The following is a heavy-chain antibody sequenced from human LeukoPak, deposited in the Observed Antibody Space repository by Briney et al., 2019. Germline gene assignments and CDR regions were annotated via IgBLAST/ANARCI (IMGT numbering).Heavy chain of an antibody. V-gene: IGHV3-23*01. CDR3: AKAGIGVVGYFDY. J-gene: IGHJ4*02. CDR1: VYTFKRYA. D-gene: IGHD6-19*01. CDR2: IRGSGGGT. Sequence: PGGSLRLSCAASVYTFKRYAMSGVRQAPGKGLEWVSAIRGSGGGTYYADSVKGRFTISRDNSKNTLYLQMNSLRDEDTALYYFAKAGIGVVGYFDYWGQGTLVTVSS.